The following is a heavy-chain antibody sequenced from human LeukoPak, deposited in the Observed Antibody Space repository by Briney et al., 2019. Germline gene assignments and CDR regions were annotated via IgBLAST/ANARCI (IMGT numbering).Heavy chain of an antibody. D-gene: IGHD4-17*01. J-gene: IGHJ3*02. CDR3: ARDLRYGDYAFDI. V-gene: IGHV4-30-4*08. Sequence: SQTLSLTCTVSGGSISSGDYYWSWIRQPPGKGLEWIGYIYYSGSTHYNPPLKSRVTISVDTSKNQFSLKLSSVTAADTAVYYCARDLRYGDYAFDIWGQGTMVTVSS. CDR1: GGSISSGDYY. CDR2: IYYSGST.